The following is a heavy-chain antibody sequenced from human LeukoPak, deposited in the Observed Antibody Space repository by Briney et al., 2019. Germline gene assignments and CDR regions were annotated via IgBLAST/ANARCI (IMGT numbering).Heavy chain of an antibody. D-gene: IGHD6-19*01. CDR3: ATSMGNPGYSSLCYH. CDR2: INPNSGGT. V-gene: IGHV1-2*02. Sequence: GASVKVSCKASGYTFTGYYMHWVRQAPGQGLEWMGWINPNSGGTNYAQKFQGRVTMTRDTSISTAYMELSRLRSDDTAVYYCATSMGNPGYSSLCYHWGQGTLVTVSS. J-gene: IGHJ5*02. CDR1: GYTFTGYY.